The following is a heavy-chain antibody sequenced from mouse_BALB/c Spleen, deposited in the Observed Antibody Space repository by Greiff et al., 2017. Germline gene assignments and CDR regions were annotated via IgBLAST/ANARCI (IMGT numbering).Heavy chain of an antibody. CDR2: ISSGGST. D-gene: IGHD1-1*01. CDR3: AREGGYYGSSYGKVAY. CDR1: GFTFSSYA. V-gene: IGHV5-6-5*01. Sequence: EVHLVESGGGLVKPGGSLKLSCAASGFTFSSYAMSWVRQTPEKRLEWVASISSGGSTYYPDSVKGRFTISRDNARNILYLQMSSLRSEDTAMYYCAREGGYYGSSYGKVAYWGQGTLVTVSA. J-gene: IGHJ3*01.